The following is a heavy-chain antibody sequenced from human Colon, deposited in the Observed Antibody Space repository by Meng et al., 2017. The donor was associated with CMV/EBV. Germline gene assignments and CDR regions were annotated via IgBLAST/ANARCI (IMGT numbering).Heavy chain of an antibody. CDR1: GFTFSSYS. Sequence: GESLKISCAASGFTFSSYSMNWVRQAPGKGLEWVASISTGSSYIYYAASLRGRFTIPRDNAKNALHLHMNSLSAEDTAVYYCARRDRADKTYGVVIYYYYGMDVWGQGTTVTVSS. D-gene: IGHD3-3*01. CDR2: ISTGSSYI. J-gene: IGHJ6*02. V-gene: IGHV3-21*04. CDR3: ARRDRADKTYGVVIYYYYGMDV.